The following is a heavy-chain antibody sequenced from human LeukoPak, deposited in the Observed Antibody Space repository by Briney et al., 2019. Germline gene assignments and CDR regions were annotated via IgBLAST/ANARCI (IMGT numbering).Heavy chain of an antibody. D-gene: IGHD2-2*01. J-gene: IGHJ3*02. CDR1: GGTFSSYA. V-gene: IGHV1-69*05. CDR2: IIPIFGTA. CDR3: ASSRLRVVPAAQRGAFDI. Sequence: GASVKVSCKASGGTFSSYAISWVRQAPGQGPEWMGGIIPIFGTANYAQKFQGRVTITTDESTSTAYMELSSLRSEDTAVYYCASSRLRVVPAAQRGAFDIWGQGTMVTVSS.